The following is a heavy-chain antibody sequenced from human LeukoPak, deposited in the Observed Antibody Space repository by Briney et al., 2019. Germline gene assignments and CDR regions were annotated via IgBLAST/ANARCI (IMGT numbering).Heavy chain of an antibody. V-gene: IGHV1-2*02. CDR3: ARDNSVGDNAWWFDP. D-gene: IGHD1-26*01. J-gene: IGHJ5*02. CDR1: GYTFTGYY. Sequence: ASVKVSCKASGYTFTGYYMHWVRQAPGQGLEWMGWINPNSGGTNYAQKFQGRVTMTRDASISTAYMELSRLRSDDTAVYYCARDNSVGDNAWWFDPWGQGTLVTVSS. CDR2: INPNSGGT.